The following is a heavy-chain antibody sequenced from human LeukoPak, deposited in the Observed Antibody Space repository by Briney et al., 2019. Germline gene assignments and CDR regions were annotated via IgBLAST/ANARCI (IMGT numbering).Heavy chain of an antibody. Sequence: GGSLRLSCAASGFTFSTYSMNWVRQAPGKGLEWVSYISSSSSTIYYADSVKGRFTISRDNAKNSLYLQMNSLRAEDAAVYYCAKASPLALWGQEPLVTVSS. V-gene: IGHV3-48*01. CDR3: AKASPLAL. CDR1: GFTFSTYS. D-gene: IGHD2-2*01. J-gene: IGHJ4*02. CDR2: ISSSSSTI.